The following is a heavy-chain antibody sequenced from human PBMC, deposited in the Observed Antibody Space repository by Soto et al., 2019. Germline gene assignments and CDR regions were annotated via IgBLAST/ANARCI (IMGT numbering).Heavy chain of an antibody. J-gene: IGHJ4*02. Sequence: HVQLVESGGGVIQPGKSLRLSCAASGFTFSSYAMHWVRQAPGKGLEWVAFISYHGSHNYYADSVKGRFTISRDNSKNTLYLQMNSLRPADTAVYFCAKDRTTIFGVVTYYFDNWGQGTLVTVSS. CDR1: GFTFSSYA. D-gene: IGHD3-3*01. CDR2: ISYHGSHN. CDR3: AKDRTTIFGVVTYYFDN. V-gene: IGHV3-30*18.